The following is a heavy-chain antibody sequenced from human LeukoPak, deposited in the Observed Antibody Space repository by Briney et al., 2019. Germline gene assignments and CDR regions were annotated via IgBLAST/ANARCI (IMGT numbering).Heavy chain of an antibody. CDR2: IYPDDSDT. CDR3: ARQVATNRFYFDH. J-gene: IGHJ4*02. CDR1: GYTFIVYW. D-gene: IGHD5-12*01. Sequence: GESLKISCKGSGYTFIVYWIAWVRQMPGKGLEWMGIIYPDDSDTRCSPSFQGQVTISADKSMSTAYLQWSSLEASDNAMYYCARQVATNRFYFDHWGQGTLVTVSS. V-gene: IGHV5-51*01.